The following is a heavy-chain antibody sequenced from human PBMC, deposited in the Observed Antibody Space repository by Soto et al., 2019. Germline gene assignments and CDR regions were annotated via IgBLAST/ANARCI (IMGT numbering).Heavy chain of an antibody. V-gene: IGHV3-33*01. J-gene: IGHJ6*02. D-gene: IGHD2-15*01. Sequence: GGSLRLSCAASGFTFSSYGMHWVRQAPGKGLEWVAVIWYDGSNKYYADSVKGRFTISRDNSKNTLYLQMNSLRAEDTAVYYCARDFRTRYCSGGRCYTSAPYYYYYGMDLWGQGTTVTVSS. CDR3: ARDFRTRYCSGGRCYTSAPYYYYYGMDL. CDR2: IWYDGSNK. CDR1: GFTFSSYG.